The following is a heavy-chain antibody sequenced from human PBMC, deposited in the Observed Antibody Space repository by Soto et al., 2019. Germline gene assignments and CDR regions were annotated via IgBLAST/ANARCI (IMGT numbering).Heavy chain of an antibody. J-gene: IGHJ6*02. CDR3: ARADTSPSGYYYGMHV. V-gene: IGHV2-70*01. CDR1: GFSLNTVGMC. Sequence: SGPTLVNPTQTLTLTCTFSGFSLNTVGMCVTWIRQPPGKALEWLAHIDWDDDKYYSTSLKTRLTISKDTSKNQVVLTMTNMDPVDTGTYYCARADTSPSGYYYGMHVWGQGTTVNVSS. CDR2: IDWDDDK. D-gene: IGHD5-18*01.